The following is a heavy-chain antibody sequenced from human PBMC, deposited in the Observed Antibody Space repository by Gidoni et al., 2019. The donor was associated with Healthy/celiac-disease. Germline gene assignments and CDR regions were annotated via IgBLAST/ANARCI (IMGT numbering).Heavy chain of an antibody. CDR3: ATLSGYCSSTSCYRWFDP. Sequence: EVQLLESGGGLVQPGGSLRLSCAASGFTFSSYAMSWVRQAPGKGLEWVSAISGSGGSTYYADSVKCRFTISRDNSKNTLYLQMNSLRAEDTAVYYCATLSGYCSSTSCYRWFDPWGQGTLVTVSS. J-gene: IGHJ5*02. D-gene: IGHD2-2*01. CDR1: GFTFSSYA. V-gene: IGHV3-23*01. CDR2: ISGSGGST.